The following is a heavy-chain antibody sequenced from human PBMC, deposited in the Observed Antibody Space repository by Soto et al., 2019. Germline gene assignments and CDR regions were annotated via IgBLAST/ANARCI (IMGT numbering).Heavy chain of an antibody. CDR2: INHSGST. CDR1: GGSFSGYY. V-gene: IGHV4-34*01. D-gene: IGHD5-18*01. Sequence: PSETLSLTCAVCGGSFSGYYGSWFRQPPGKGLEWIGEINHSGSTNYNPSLKSRVTIAVDTSKNQFSLKLSSVTAADTAVYYCARWGWVQSTYGLDVWGQGTTVTVSS. CDR3: ARWGWVQSTYGLDV. J-gene: IGHJ6*02.